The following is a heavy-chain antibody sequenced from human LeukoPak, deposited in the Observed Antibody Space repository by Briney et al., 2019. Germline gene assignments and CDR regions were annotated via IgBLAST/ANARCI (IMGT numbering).Heavy chain of an antibody. D-gene: IGHD1-1*01. CDR1: GFTFSSYG. Sequence: GRSLRLSCAASGFTFSSYGMHWVRQAPGEGLEWVAVISYDGSNKYYADSVKGRFTISRDNSKNTLYLQMNSLRAEDTAVYYCAKDFKSNWPHYFDHWGQGALVTVSS. CDR3: AKDFKSNWPHYFDH. V-gene: IGHV3-30*18. J-gene: IGHJ4*02. CDR2: ISYDGSNK.